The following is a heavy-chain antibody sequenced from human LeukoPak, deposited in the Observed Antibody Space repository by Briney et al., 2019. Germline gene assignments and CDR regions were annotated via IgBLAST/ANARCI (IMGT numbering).Heavy chain of an antibody. Sequence: GGALRLSCAASGFTFSSYWMSWGRQAPGKGLEWVANIKQDGSEKYYVDSVKGRFTISRDNAKNSLYLQMNSLRAEDTAVYYCLVLMVYAIDYWGQGTLVTVSS. CDR3: LVLMVYAIDY. V-gene: IGHV3-7*01. CDR2: IKQDGSEK. CDR1: GFTFSSYW. D-gene: IGHD2-8*01. J-gene: IGHJ4*02.